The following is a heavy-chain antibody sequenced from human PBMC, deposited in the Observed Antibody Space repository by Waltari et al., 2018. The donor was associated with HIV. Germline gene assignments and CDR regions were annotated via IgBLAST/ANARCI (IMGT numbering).Heavy chain of an antibody. Sequence: QVQLQQWGAGLLKPSETLSLTCAVYGGSFSGYYWSWIRQPPGKGLEWIGEINHSGSTNYNPSLKSRVTISVDTSKNQFSLKLSSVTAADTAVYYCARVRRYYDFWSGSAWYFDYWGQGTLVTVSS. J-gene: IGHJ4*02. CDR2: INHSGST. CDR3: ARVRRYYDFWSGSAWYFDY. D-gene: IGHD3-3*01. V-gene: IGHV4-34*01. CDR1: GGSFSGYY.